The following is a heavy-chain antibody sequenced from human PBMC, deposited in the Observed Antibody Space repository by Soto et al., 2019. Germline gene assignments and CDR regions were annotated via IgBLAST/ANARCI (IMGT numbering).Heavy chain of an antibody. CDR1: GFSLSNTRMG. D-gene: IGHD3-10*01. CDR3: TRIEKGSATYT. V-gene: IGHV2-26*01. Sequence: SGPTLVNPPETLTLTCTVSGFSLSNTRMGFSWIRQPPGKALEWLAHIFSNDEKSYSTSLKSRLTISKDTSKSQVVLSMTNMDPVDTATYYCTRIEKGSATYTWGQGTLVTVSS. J-gene: IGHJ5*02. CDR2: IFSNDEK.